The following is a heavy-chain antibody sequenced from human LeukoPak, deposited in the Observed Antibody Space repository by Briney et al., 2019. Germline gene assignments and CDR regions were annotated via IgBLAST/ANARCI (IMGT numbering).Heavy chain of an antibody. Sequence: ASVTVSCTASGYIFTVYQMHWVRQAPGHGLEWMGWIDPKSGATTYAQTFQGRVTMTRDTSVSTAYVELSRLQSDDTAVYYCARFSPYSNSSGGAFWGQGTLVTVSS. V-gene: IGHV1-2*02. D-gene: IGHD6-6*01. CDR1: GYIFTVYQ. CDR3: ARFSPYSNSSGGAF. J-gene: IGHJ4*02. CDR2: IDPKSGAT.